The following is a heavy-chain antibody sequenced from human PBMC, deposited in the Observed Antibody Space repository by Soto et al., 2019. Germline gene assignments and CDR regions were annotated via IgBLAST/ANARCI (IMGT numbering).Heavy chain of an antibody. Sequence: SETLSLTCTVSGGSVSGYYWSWIRQPPGKGLEWLGYIFYAGTTMYNPSVKSRVAISVDTSKNQFSLRLDSVTAADTAVYYCARDRTTVTTTWGQGTLVTVSS. V-gene: IGHV4-59*02. CDR2: IFYAGTT. D-gene: IGHD4-17*01. CDR3: ARDRTTVTTT. J-gene: IGHJ5*02. CDR1: GGSVSGYY.